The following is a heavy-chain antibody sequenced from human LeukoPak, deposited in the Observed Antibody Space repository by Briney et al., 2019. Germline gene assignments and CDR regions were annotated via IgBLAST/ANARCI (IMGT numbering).Heavy chain of an antibody. V-gene: IGHV3-66*01. Sequence: GGSLRLSCAASGLTVSSNYMGWVRQAPGKGLEWVSVIYSGGDTYYADSVKGRFTISRDNSKNMIYLEMSSLKAEDTAVYYCAKERSLEIAVAGTIFDHWGQGTLVTVSS. J-gene: IGHJ4*02. CDR3: AKERSLEIAVAGTIFDH. D-gene: IGHD6-19*01. CDR1: GLTVSSNY. CDR2: IYSGGDT.